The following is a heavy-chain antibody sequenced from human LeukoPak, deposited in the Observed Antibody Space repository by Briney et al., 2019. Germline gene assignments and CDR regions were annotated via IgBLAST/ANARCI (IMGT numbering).Heavy chain of an antibody. Sequence: GGSLRLSCAASGFTFSSYSMNWVRQAPGKGLEWVSSISSSSSYIYYADSVKGRFTISRDNAKNSLYLQMNSLRAEDTAVYYCARDGYDFWSGYRRGVDYWGQGTLVTVSS. J-gene: IGHJ4*02. CDR3: ARDGYDFWSGYRRGVDY. D-gene: IGHD3-3*01. CDR1: GFTFSSYS. V-gene: IGHV3-21*01. CDR2: ISSSSSYI.